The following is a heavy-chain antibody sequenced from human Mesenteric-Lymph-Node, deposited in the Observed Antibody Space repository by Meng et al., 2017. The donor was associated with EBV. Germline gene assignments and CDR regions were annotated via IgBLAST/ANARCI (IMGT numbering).Heavy chain of an antibody. CDR1: GVSVSGDSFY. Sequence: QVQLQEPGPGLVEPSETLSLTCTVSGVSVSGDSFYWSWIRQPPGKGLEWIGFIYDSGITHYSPSLKSRVTISVDTSKNQFSLELRSMTPADTAVYYCARDRGWELLDYWGQGTLVTVSS. CDR3: ARDRGWELLDY. CDR2: IYDSGIT. D-gene: IGHD1-26*01. V-gene: IGHV4-61*01. J-gene: IGHJ4*02.